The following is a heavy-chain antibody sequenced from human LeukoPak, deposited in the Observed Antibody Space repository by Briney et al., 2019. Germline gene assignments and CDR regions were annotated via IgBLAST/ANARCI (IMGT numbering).Heavy chain of an antibody. J-gene: IGHJ4*02. CDR3: ARDTPYSGEETTYSGYGYYFDY. D-gene: IGHD5-12*01. V-gene: IGHV1-69*04. Sequence: GASVKVSCKASGGTFSSYAISWVRQAPGQGLEWMGRIIPILGIANYAQKFQGRVTITADKSTSTAYMELSSLRSEDTAVYYCARDTPYSGEETTYSGYGYYFDYWGQGTLVTVSS. CDR1: GGTFSSYA. CDR2: IIPILGIA.